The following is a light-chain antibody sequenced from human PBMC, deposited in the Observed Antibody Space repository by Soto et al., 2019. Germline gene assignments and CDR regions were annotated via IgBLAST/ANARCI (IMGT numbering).Light chain of an antibody. Sequence: QSALTQPASVSGSPGQSITISCTGTSSDVGGYNYVSWYQQHPDKAPKLMIYEVSNRPSGVSNRFSGSKSGNTASLTISGLQAEDGADYYCSSYISSSTLYLCGSGTKVTVL. CDR1: SSDVGGYNY. CDR2: EVS. CDR3: SSYISSSTLYL. V-gene: IGLV2-14*01. J-gene: IGLJ1*01.